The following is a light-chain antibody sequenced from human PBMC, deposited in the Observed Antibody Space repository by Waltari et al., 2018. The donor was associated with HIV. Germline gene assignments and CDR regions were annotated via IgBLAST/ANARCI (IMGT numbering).Light chain of an antibody. CDR1: SSNIGSNY. J-gene: IGLJ2*01. Sequence: QSVLTQPPSASGTPGQRVTISCSGSSSNIGSNYVYWYQQLPGTAPKLLIYRNNQRPSGAPDRFSGSKSGTSASLAISGLRSEDEADYYCAAWDDSLSGLVVFGGGTKLTVL. CDR2: RNN. V-gene: IGLV1-47*01. CDR3: AAWDDSLSGLVV.